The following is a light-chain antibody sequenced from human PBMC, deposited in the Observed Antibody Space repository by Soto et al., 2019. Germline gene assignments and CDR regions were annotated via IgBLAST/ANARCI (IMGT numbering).Light chain of an antibody. V-gene: IGKV1-39*01. CDR1: QSITNF. Sequence: DIQMTQSPSSLSASVGDRVTITCRASQSITNFLNWYQQKPGKAPKLLIYSASTLQSGVPSRFSGSGYGTDFTLNINSLQPEDFATYYCQQSYSTPPDTFGQGTNLEIK. J-gene: IGKJ2*01. CDR3: QQSYSTPPDT. CDR2: SAS.